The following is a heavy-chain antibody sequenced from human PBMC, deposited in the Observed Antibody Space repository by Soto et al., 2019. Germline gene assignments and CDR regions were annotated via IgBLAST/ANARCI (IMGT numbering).Heavy chain of an antibody. CDR2: ISAYNGNT. V-gene: IGHV1-18*01. J-gene: IGHJ3*02. CDR3: ARDPLPYYYDSSGSGSDAFDI. CDR1: GYTFTSYG. D-gene: IGHD3-22*01. Sequence: GASVKVSCKASGYTFTSYGISWVRQAPGQGLEWKGWISAYNGNTNYAQKLQGRVTMTTDTSTSTAYIELRSLRSDDTAVYYCARDPLPYYYDSSGSGSDAFDIWGQGTMVTVSS.